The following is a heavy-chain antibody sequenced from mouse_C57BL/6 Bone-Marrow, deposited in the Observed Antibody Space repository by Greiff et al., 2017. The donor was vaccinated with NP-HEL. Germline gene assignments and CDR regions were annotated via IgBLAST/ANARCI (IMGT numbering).Heavy chain of an antibody. V-gene: IGHV5-4*03. Sequence: EVKLMESGGGLVKPGGSLKLSCAASGFTFSSYAMSWVRQTPEKRLEWVATISDGGSYTYYPDNVKGRFTISRDNAKNNLYLQMSHLKSEDTAMYYCARAGGRYYYAMDYWGQGTSVTVSS. CDR2: ISDGGSYT. CDR3: ARAGGRYYYAMDY. CDR1: GFTFSSYA. D-gene: IGHD3-3*01. J-gene: IGHJ4*01.